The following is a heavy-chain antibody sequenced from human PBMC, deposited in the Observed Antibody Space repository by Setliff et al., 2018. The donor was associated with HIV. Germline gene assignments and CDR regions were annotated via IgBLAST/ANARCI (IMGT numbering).Heavy chain of an antibody. Sequence: GASVKVSCKASGYTFTTYDINWVRQATGQGLEWMGWMNPNSGNTGYAERFQGGVTMTRDTSISTVYMELTSLRSEDTAVYYCAKDGTSHFDGNFDYWGQGSLVTVSS. CDR1: GYTFTTYD. V-gene: IGHV1-8*02. D-gene: IGHD2-2*01. CDR2: MNPNSGNT. CDR3: AKDGTSHFDGNFDY. J-gene: IGHJ4*02.